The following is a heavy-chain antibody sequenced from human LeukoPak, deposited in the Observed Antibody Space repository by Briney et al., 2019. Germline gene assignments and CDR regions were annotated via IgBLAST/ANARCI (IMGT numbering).Heavy chain of an antibody. CDR1: GFTFSSYG. Sequence: PGGSLRLSCAASGFTFSSYGMLWVRQAPGKGLEWVAVIWYDGSNKYYADSVKGRFTISRDNSKNTLYLQMNSLRAEDTAVYYCARSLRSSSWYTYFDYWGQGTLVTVSS. D-gene: IGHD6-13*01. J-gene: IGHJ4*02. CDR2: IWYDGSNK. V-gene: IGHV3-33*01. CDR3: ARSLRSSSWYTYFDY.